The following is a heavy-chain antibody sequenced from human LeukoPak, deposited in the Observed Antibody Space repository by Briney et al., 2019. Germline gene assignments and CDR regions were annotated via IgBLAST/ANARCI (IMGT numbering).Heavy chain of an antibody. CDR2: ISKSSTYI. CDR3: AKDMGVGATXLESLDY. Sequence: PGGSLRLSCVASGCTFRSYTMNWVRQAPGKGLEWVSAISKSSTYIHYADSVKGRFTISRDNSKNTLYLQMNSLRAEDTAVYYCAKDMGVGATXLESLDYWGXGTXVXVSS. J-gene: IGHJ4*01. CDR1: GCTFRSYT. V-gene: IGHV3-21*04. D-gene: IGHD1-26*01.